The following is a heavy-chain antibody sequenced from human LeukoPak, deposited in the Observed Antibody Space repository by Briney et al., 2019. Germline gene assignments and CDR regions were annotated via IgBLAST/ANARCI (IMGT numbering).Heavy chain of an antibody. CDR3: ARLYFDSTYYFDY. CDR1: GGSISSGGYY. Sequence: PSETLSLTCAVSGGSISSGGYYWSWIRQHPGKGLEWIGYIYYSGSTYYNPSLKSRVTISVDTSKNQFSLKLSSVTAADTAVYYCARLYFDSTYYFDYWGQGTLVTVSS. J-gene: IGHJ4*02. D-gene: IGHD3-9*01. V-gene: IGHV4-31*11. CDR2: IYYSGST.